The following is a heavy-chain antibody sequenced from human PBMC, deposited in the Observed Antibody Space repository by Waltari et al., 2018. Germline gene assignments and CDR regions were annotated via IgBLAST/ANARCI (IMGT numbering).Heavy chain of an antibody. CDR2: INHSGST. V-gene: IGHV4-34*01. Sequence: QVQLQQWGAGLLKPSETLSLTCAVYGGSFSGYYWSWIRQPPGKGLEWIGEINHSGSTNYNPSLKSRVTISVDTSKNQFSLKLSSVTAADTAVYYCAIRRRGVNSGYYFDYWGQGTLVTVSS. CDR1: GGSFSGYY. J-gene: IGHJ4*02. CDR3: AIRRRGVNSGYYFDY. D-gene: IGHD5-12*01.